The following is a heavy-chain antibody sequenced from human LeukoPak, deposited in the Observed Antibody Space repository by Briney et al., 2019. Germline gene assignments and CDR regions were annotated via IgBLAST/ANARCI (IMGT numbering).Heavy chain of an antibody. D-gene: IGHD5-24*01. V-gene: IGHV3-23*01. CDR1: GFIFRRSA. J-gene: IGHJ4*02. CDR2: ISDSGDVS. Sequence: GGSLRLSCVASGFIFRRSAMNWVRQAPGKGLEWVSSISDSGDVSYYADSVKGRFIISRDNSKNTLYLQMNSLRAEDTAVYYCARGGRDGYDLAYWGQGTLVTVSS. CDR3: ARGGRDGYDLAY.